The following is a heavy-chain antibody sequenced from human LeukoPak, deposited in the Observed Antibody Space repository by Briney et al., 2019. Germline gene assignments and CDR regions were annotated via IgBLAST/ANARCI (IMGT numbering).Heavy chain of an antibody. CDR1: GFTFSSYG. V-gene: IGHV3-20*04. CDR3: AKDGQYSSSSPYYFDY. Sequence: GGSLRLSCAASGFTFSSYGMSWVRQAPGKGLEWVSGINWNGGSTGYADSVKGRFTISRDNAKNSLYLQMNSLRAEDTAVYYCAKDGQYSSSSPYYFDYWGQGTLVTVSS. CDR2: INWNGGST. J-gene: IGHJ4*02. D-gene: IGHD6-6*01.